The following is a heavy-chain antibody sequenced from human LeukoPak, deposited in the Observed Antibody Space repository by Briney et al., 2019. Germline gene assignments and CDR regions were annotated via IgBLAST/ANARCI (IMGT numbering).Heavy chain of an antibody. CDR2: IYSGGST. J-gene: IGHJ4*02. Sequence: GGSLRLSCAASGFTVSSNYMSWVRQAPGKGLEWVSVIYSGGSTYYADSVKGRFTISRDNSKNTLYLQMNSLRAEDTAVYYCARELYGSGSYNYFDYWGQGTLVTVSS. V-gene: IGHV3-53*01. CDR1: GFTVSSNY. D-gene: IGHD3-10*01. CDR3: ARELYGSGSYNYFDY.